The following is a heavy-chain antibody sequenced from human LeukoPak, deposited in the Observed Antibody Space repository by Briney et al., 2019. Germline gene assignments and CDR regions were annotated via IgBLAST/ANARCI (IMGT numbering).Heavy chain of an antibody. V-gene: IGHV1-18*01. D-gene: IGHD3-10*02. CDR1: GGTFSSYA. Sequence: ASVKVSCKASGGTFSSYAISWVRQAPGQGLEWMGWISAYNGNTNYAQKLQGRVTMTTDTSTSTAYMELRSLRSDDTAVYYCARDLWPVSFVQSLWGQGTLVTVSS. J-gene: IGHJ4*02. CDR3: ARDLWPVSFVQSL. CDR2: ISAYNGNT.